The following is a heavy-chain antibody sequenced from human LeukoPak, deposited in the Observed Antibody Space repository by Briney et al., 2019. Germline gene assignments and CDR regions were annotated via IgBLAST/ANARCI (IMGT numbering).Heavy chain of an antibody. J-gene: IGHJ5*02. Sequence: GESLKISCKGSGYNFNNYWIGWVRQMPGKGLEWMGIIWPGDSDTKYSPSFQGQVTISVDKSISTTYLQWSSLKASDTAMYYCARQRGYYDNWFDPWGQGTLVTVSS. CDR3: ARQRGYYDNWFDP. D-gene: IGHD3-16*01. V-gene: IGHV5-51*01. CDR1: GYNFNNYW. CDR2: IWPGDSDT.